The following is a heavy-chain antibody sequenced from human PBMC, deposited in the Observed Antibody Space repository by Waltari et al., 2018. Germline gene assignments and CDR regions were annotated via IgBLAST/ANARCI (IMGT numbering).Heavy chain of an antibody. D-gene: IGHD3-22*01. CDR1: GFTFSSYG. Sequence: QVQLVESGGGVVQPGRSLRLSCAASGFTFSSYGMHWVRPAPGKGLEWVAVIWYDGSNKYYADSVKGRFTISRDNSKNTLYLQMNSLRAEDTAVYYCARGTYDSSGYYYALGDYWGQGTLVTVSS. CDR3: ARGTYDSSGYYYALGDY. CDR2: IWYDGSNK. J-gene: IGHJ4*02. V-gene: IGHV3-33*01.